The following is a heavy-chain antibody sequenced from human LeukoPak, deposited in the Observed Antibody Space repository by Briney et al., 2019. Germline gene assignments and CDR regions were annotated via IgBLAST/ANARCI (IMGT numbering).Heavy chain of an antibody. V-gene: IGHV3-23*01. CDR3: AKGTYTSGWYCDFDH. CDR1: GFTFTSYA. Sequence: GGSLRLSCAASGFTFTSYAMSWVRQAPGKGLEWVSAISGSGATTYFADSVKGRFTLSRDNSHNTLSLQMNSLTAEDTAVYYCAKGTYTSGWYCDFDHWGQGTLVTVSS. D-gene: IGHD6-19*01. J-gene: IGHJ4*02. CDR2: ISGSGATT.